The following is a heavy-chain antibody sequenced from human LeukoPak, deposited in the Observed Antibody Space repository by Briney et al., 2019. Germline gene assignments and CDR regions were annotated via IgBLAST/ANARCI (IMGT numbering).Heavy chain of an antibody. J-gene: IGHJ5*02. CDR1: GGSISSSSYY. CDR2: IYYSGST. CDR3: ARDSIHYDILTGYYIGSWFDP. D-gene: IGHD3-9*01. Sequence: SETLSLTCTVSGGSISSSSYYWGWIRQPPGKGLEWIGSIYYSGSTYYNPSIKSRVTISVDTSKNQFSLKLSSVTAADTAVYYCARDSIHYDILTGYYIGSWFDPWGQGTLVTVSS. V-gene: IGHV4-39*07.